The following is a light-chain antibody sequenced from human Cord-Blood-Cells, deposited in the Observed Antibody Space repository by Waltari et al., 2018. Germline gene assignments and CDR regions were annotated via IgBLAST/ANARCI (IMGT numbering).Light chain of an antibody. CDR3: QQYYSYPLT. V-gene: IGKV1-8*01. CDR2: AAS. J-gene: IGKJ4*01. CDR1: QGISSY. Sequence: AIRMTQSPSSLSASTGDRVTITCRGSQGISSYLAWYQQKPGKAAKLLIHAASTLQSGVPSRFSGSGSGTDFTLTISCLQSEDFATYYCQQYYSYPLTFGGGTKVEIK.